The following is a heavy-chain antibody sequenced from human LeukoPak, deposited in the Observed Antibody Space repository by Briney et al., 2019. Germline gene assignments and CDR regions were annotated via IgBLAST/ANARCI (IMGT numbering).Heavy chain of an antibody. CDR3: ASTISSGGAFDI. Sequence: PSETMSLTCTVSGGSISRGFYYWSWIRQPARRGLDWIGRIYSSGSTNYNPSLKSRLTISVDTSKNQFTLNQSPVPAADTDVYYCASTISSGGAFDIWSEGTVVTVSS. V-gene: IGHV4-61*02. J-gene: IGHJ3*02. CDR2: IYSSGST. D-gene: IGHD3-22*01. CDR1: GGSISRGFYY.